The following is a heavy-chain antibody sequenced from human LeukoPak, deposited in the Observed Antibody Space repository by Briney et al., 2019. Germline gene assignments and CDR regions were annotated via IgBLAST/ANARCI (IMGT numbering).Heavy chain of an antibody. D-gene: IGHD3-16*01. J-gene: IGHJ4*02. V-gene: IGHV3-23*01. CDR3: AKDGGPTDIQFDY. CDR1: GFTFSSYV. Sequence: GGSLRLSCAASGFTFSSYVMSWVRQAPGKGLEWVSSISTSGGNTYYADSVKGRFTISRDNSKKTLYLQMNSLRAEDTAVYYCAKDGGPTDIQFDYWGQGTLVTVSS. CDR2: ISTSGGNT.